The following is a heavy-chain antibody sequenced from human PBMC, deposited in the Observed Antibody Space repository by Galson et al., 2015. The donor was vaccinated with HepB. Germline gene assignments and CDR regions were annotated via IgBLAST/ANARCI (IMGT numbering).Heavy chain of an antibody. CDR1: GFTFSSYA. J-gene: IGHJ4*02. Sequence: SLRLSCAASGFTFSSYAMHWVRQAPGKGLEYVSAISSNGGSTYYADSVKGRFTISRDNSKNTLYLQMSSLSAEDTAVYYCVKDGVGSPVATMPSPFDYWGQGTLVTVSS. V-gene: IGHV3-64D*06. CDR3: VKDGVGSPVATMPSPFDY. CDR2: ISSNGGST. D-gene: IGHD5-12*01.